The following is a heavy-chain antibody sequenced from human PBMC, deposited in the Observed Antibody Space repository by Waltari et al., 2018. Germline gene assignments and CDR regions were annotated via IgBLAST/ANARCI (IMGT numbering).Heavy chain of an antibody. CDR1: GGTFSSYA. J-gene: IGHJ4*02. Sequence: QVQLVQSGAEVKKPGSSVRVSCKASGGTFSSYAISWVRQAPGQGLEWMGGITPCFGTSNYAQKFQGRVTITSDESPSTAYLELSSLRAEDTAVYYCAREGRTGYSSGWYGDFDYWGQGPLVTVSS. CDR3: AREGRTGYSSGWYGDFDY. CDR2: ITPCFGTS. V-gene: IGHV1-69*01. D-gene: IGHD6-19*01.